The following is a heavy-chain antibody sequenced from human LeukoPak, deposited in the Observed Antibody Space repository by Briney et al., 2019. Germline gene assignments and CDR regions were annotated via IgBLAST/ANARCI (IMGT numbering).Heavy chain of an antibody. CDR3: ARHEYSSSFWFDP. V-gene: IGHV4-4*07. J-gene: IGHJ5*02. CDR1: GVSISNYY. Sequence: NPSETLSLTCTVSGVSISNYYWSWIRQPAGKGLEWIGRIYTTGGTNYNPSLKSRLTISVDTSKNYFSLKLSSVTAADTAVYYCARHEYSSSFWFDPWGQGTLVTVSS. CDR2: IYTTGGT. D-gene: IGHD6-6*01.